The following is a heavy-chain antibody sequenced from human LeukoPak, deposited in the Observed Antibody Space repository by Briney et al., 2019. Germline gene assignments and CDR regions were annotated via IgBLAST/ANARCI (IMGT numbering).Heavy chain of an antibody. CDR1: GFTVSGNY. CDR2: IYSGGTT. V-gene: IGHV3-53*01. J-gene: IGHJ4*02. CDR3: ARRAGGYSHPYDY. D-gene: IGHD4-23*01. Sequence: GGSLRLSCAVSGFTVSGNYMSWVRQAPGKGLEWVSLIYSGGTTYYADSVKGRFTISRDNSKNTLYLQMNSLRAEDTAVYYCARRAGGYSHPYDYWGQGILVTVST.